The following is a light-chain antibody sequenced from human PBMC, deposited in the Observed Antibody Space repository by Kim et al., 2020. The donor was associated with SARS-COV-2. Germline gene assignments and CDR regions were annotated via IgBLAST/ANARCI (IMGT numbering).Light chain of an antibody. CDR2: HVS. J-gene: IGLJ2*01. V-gene: IGLV3-21*04. CDR1: NIGSKS. CDR3: QVRDNSTDHLV. Sequence: SYELTQSPSVSVAPGETASITCGGKNIGSKSVHWYQQKPGQAPVLVIYHVSGRPSGIPERFSGSNSGNTATLTISRVEVGDEADYYCQVRDNSTDHLVFGGGTQLTVL.